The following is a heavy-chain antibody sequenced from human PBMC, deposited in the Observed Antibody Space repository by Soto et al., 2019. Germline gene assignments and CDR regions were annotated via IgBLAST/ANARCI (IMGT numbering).Heavy chain of an antibody. CDR1: GGSISSYY. D-gene: IGHD3-9*01. J-gene: IGHJ4*02. CDR3: ARVSGGYFDWLLSIDY. Sequence: SETLSLTCTVSGGSISSYYWSWIRQPPGKGLEWIGYIYYSGSTNYNPSLKSRVTISVDTSKNQFSLKLSSVTAADTAVYYCARVSGGYFDWLLSIDYWGQGTLVTVSS. V-gene: IGHV4-59*01. CDR2: IYYSGST.